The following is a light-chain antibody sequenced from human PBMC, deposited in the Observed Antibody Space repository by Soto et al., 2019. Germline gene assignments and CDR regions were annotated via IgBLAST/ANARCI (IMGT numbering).Light chain of an antibody. CDR3: SSYGGANTVV. Sequence: QSALTQPPSASGSPGQSVTISCTGTSNDVGGYNYVSWYQQHPGKATKLMIHEVSKRPSGVPDRFSGYKSGNTASLTVSGLLTEDEADYYCSSYGGANTVVFGGGTKLTVL. CDR1: SNDVGGYNY. J-gene: IGLJ2*01. V-gene: IGLV2-8*01. CDR2: EVS.